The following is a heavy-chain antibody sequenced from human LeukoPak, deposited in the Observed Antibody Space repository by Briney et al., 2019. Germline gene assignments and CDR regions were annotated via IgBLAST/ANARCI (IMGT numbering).Heavy chain of an antibody. CDR3: ARVVLSRGERDY. J-gene: IGHJ4*02. CDR1: GFTFDDYG. CDR2: INWNGGST. D-gene: IGHD5-24*01. V-gene: IGHV3-20*04. Sequence: PGGSLRLSCAASGFTFDDYGMSWVRQAPGKGLEWVSGINWNGGSTGYVDSVKGRFTISRDNAKKFQYLQMNSLRAEDTALYYCARVVLSRGERDYWGQGTLVTVSS.